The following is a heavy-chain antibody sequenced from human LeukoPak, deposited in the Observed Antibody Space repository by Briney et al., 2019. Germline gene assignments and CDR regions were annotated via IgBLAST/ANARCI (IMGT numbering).Heavy chain of an antibody. J-gene: IGHJ6*03. CDR2: IYYSGST. CDR3: ARALSYSSSWSYYYYMDV. D-gene: IGHD6-13*01. V-gene: IGHV4-59*01. CDR1: GASISSYY. Sequence: SEALSLTCTVSGASISSYYWSWIRQPPGKGLEWIGYIYYSGSTNYNPSLKSRVTISVDTSKNQFSLKLSSVTAADAAVYYCARALSYSSSWSYYYYMDVWGKGTTVTVSS.